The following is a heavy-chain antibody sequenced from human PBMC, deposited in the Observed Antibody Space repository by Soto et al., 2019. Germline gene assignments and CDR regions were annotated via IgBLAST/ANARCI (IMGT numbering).Heavy chain of an antibody. J-gene: IGHJ6*02. V-gene: IGHV3-30*18. Sequence: GGSLRLSCAASGFSFPNYAVSWVRQAPGKGLEWVSVISYDGSNKYYADSVKGRFTISRDNSKNTLYLQMNSLRAEDTAVYYCAKDSIAVAGYYYYGMDVWGQGTTVTVSS. CDR2: ISYDGSNK. CDR3: AKDSIAVAGYYYYGMDV. CDR1: GFSFPNYA. D-gene: IGHD6-19*01.